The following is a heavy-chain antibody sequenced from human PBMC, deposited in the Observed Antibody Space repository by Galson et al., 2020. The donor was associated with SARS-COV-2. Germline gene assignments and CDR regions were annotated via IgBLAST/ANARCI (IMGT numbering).Heavy chain of an antibody. D-gene: IGHD2-15*01. Sequence: SETLSLTCTVSGGSISSSSYYWGWIRQPPGKGLEWIGSIYYSGSTYYNPSLKSRVTISVDTSKNQFSLKLSSVTAADTAVYYCARLSRGYCSGGSCQESLYVKYYYYYGMDVWGQGTTVTVSS. CDR1: GGSISSSSYY. CDR2: IYYSGST. J-gene: IGHJ6*02. V-gene: IGHV4-39*01. CDR3: ARLSRGYCSGGSCQESLYVKYYYYYGMDV.